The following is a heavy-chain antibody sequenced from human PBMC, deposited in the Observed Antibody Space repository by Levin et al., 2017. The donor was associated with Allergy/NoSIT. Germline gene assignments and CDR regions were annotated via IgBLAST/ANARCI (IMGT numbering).Heavy chain of an antibody. J-gene: IGHJ4*02. V-gene: IGHV3-74*01. CDR1: GFTFSNYW. D-gene: IGHD2-2*01. CDR2: INSDGSNT. CDR3: ARGGCSSTSCLDN. Sequence: GGSLRLSCAASGFTFSNYWMHWVRQAPGKGLVWVSHINSDGSNTNYADSVKGRFTISRDNAKNTLYLQMNSLRDEDTAVYYCARGGCSSTSCLDNWGRGTLVTVSP.